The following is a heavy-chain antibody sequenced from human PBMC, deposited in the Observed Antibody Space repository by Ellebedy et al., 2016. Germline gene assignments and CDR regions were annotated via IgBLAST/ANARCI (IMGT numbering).Heavy chain of an antibody. CDR2: INPSGGST. V-gene: IGHV1-46*01. D-gene: IGHD1-20*01. J-gene: IGHJ6*02. CDR1: GYTFTSYY. Sequence: ASVKVSCKASGYTFTSYYMHWVRQAPGQGLEWMGIINPSGGSTSYAQKLQGRVTMTTDTSTSTAYMELRSLRSDDTAVYYCARDEGYNWNDVEGGYYYYGMDVWGQGTTVTVSS. CDR3: ARDEGYNWNDVEGGYYYYGMDV.